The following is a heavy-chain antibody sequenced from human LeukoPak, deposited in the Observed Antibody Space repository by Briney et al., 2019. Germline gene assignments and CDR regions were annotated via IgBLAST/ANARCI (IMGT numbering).Heavy chain of an antibody. D-gene: IGHD3-16*01. Sequence: GGSLRLSCAASGFTFSSYAMSWVRQAPARGLEWVSSLRGGGETFYADSVKGRFTLSRDESRNTVYLQMNDLRVEDTAVYFCAKASWVSSADAVLWGQGTLVTVSS. V-gene: IGHV3-23*01. CDR3: AKASWVSSADAVL. J-gene: IGHJ4*02. CDR1: GFTFSSYA. CDR2: LRGGGET.